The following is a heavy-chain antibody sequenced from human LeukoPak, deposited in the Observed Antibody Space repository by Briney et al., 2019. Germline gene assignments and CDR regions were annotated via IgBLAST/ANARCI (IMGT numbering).Heavy chain of an antibody. CDR3: ARDYTYAFDN. V-gene: IGHV3-21*05. Sequence: GGSLRLSCAASGFTFSDYIMNWVRQAPGKGLEWISYIGIDSGNTNYADSVKGGFTISGDKAKNSLYLQLKSLRVEDTAVYYCARDYTYAFDNWGQGTLVTVSS. CDR2: IGIDSGNT. CDR1: GFTFSDYI. J-gene: IGHJ4*02.